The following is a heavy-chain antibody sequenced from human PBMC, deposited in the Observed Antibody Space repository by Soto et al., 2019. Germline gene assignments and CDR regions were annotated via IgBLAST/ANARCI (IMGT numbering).Heavy chain of an antibody. V-gene: IGHV3-23*01. D-gene: IGHD6-19*01. CDR1: GFTFSSYA. Sequence: GGSLRLSCAASGFTFSSYAMSWVRQAPGKGLEWVSAISGSGGSTYYADSVKGRFTISRDNSKNTLYLQMNSLRAEDTAVYYCAKDLGNHGWGPAVNFDYWGQGTLVTVSS. CDR3: AKDLGNHGWGPAVNFDY. CDR2: ISGSGGST. J-gene: IGHJ4*02.